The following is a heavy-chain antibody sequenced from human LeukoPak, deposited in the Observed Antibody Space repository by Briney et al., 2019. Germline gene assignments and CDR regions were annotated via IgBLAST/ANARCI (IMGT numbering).Heavy chain of an antibody. CDR2: IYYTGSP. V-gene: IGHV4-39*07. J-gene: IGHJ4*02. CDR3: ARVKVRYSSSLDY. CDR1: GGSISSSSYY. Sequence: SETLSLTCAVSGGSISSSSYYWGWIRQPPGQGLEWIGSIYYTGSPYYNPSLKSRVTISVDTSKNQFSLKLSSVTAADTAVYYRARVKVRYSSSLDYWGQGTLVTVSS. D-gene: IGHD6-13*01.